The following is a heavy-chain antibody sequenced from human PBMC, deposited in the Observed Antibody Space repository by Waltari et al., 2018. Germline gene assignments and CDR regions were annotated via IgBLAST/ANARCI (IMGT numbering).Heavy chain of an antibody. Sequence: EVQLVESGGGLVQPGGSLRLSCAASGFTFSSYWMSWVRQAPGKGLEGVANIKQDGSEKYYVDSVKGRFTISRDNAKNSLYLQMNSLRAEDTAVYYCARVDYGDYGRFDYWGQGTLVTVSS. D-gene: IGHD4-17*01. CDR2: IKQDGSEK. J-gene: IGHJ4*02. V-gene: IGHV3-7*01. CDR1: GFTFSSYW. CDR3: ARVDYGDYGRFDY.